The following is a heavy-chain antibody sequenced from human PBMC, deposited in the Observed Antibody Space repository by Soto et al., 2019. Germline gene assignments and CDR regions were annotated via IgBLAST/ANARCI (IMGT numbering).Heavy chain of an antibody. D-gene: IGHD6-13*01. CDR1: GFTFSSYA. CDR3: AKAPGTSKGYYYYGMDV. V-gene: IGHV3-23*01. J-gene: IGHJ6*02. Sequence: PGGSLRLSCAASGFTFSSYAMSWVRQAPGKGLEWVSAISGSGGSTYYADSVKGRFTISRDNSKNTLYLQMNSLRAEDTAVYYCAKAPGTSKGYYYYGMDVWGQGTKVTAP. CDR2: ISGSGGST.